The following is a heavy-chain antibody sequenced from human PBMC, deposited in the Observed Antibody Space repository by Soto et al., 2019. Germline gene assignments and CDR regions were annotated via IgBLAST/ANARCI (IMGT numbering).Heavy chain of an antibody. CDR3: ARTYGSGDYFLPFEY. D-gene: IGHD3-10*01. V-gene: IGHV1-18*01. Sequence: QVQLLQSGAEVKKPGASVKVSCKTSGYMFNTYGITWVRQAPGQGLERMGWISVYNGNIDYAQNFESRVTMTIDTYTSTAYMELKSLTSDDTAVYYCARTYGSGDYFLPFEYWGQGTPVSVSS. CDR2: ISVYNGNI. J-gene: IGHJ4*02. CDR1: GYMFNTYG.